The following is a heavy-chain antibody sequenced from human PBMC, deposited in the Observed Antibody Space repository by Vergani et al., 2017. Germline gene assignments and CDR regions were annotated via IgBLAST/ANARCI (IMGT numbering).Heavy chain of an antibody. J-gene: IGHJ4*02. D-gene: IGHD3-9*01. CDR2: ISSSSSTI. V-gene: IGHV3-48*04. CDR3: ARSDILTGSSYY. Sequence: EVQLVESGGGLVQPGRSLRLSCTASGFTFGDYAMSWFRQAPGKGLEWVSYISSSSSTIYYADSVKGRFTISRDNAKNSLYLQMNSLRAEDTAVYYCARSDILTGSSYYWGQGTLVTVSS. CDR1: GFTFGDYA.